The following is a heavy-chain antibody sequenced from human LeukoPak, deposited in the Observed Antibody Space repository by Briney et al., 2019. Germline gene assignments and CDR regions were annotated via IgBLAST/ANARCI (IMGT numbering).Heavy chain of an antibody. J-gene: IGHJ4*02. CDR1: GGSISHYY. D-gene: IGHD3-9*01. Sequence: SETLSLTCTVSGGSISHYYWSWIRQPPGKGLEWIGYIYYSGSTNYNPSLKSRVTISVDTSKNQFSLKLSSVTAADTAVYYCARRYYDILTGYLYFDYWGQGTLVTVSS. CDR2: IYYSGST. CDR3: ARRYYDILTGYLYFDY. V-gene: IGHV4-59*01.